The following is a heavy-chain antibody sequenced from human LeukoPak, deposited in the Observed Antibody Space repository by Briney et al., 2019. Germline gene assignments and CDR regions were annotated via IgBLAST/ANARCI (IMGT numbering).Heavy chain of an antibody. Sequence: SETLSLTCTVSGGSISGYYWGWIRQPPGKGLEWIGSIYYSGTPYYNPSLETRLTISVDTSKSHFSLKLSSVTAADAAVYYCARRGVAAAATNFDYWGQGTLVTVSS. CDR3: ARRGVAAAATNFDY. V-gene: IGHV4-39*02. D-gene: IGHD3-10*01. CDR1: GGSISGYY. CDR2: IYYSGTP. J-gene: IGHJ4*02.